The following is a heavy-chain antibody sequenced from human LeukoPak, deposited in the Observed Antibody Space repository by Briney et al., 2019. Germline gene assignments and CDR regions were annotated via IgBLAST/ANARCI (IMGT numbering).Heavy chain of an antibody. CDR3: ARILYYYDSSGYYPGAFDI. CDR2: IIPIFGTP. D-gene: IGHD3-22*01. J-gene: IGHJ3*02. Sequence: GASVTVSGTASGGTFSTYAINWVRQAPGQGLEWMGGIIPIFGTPNYAQKFQGRVTITADESTSTAYMELSSLRSEDTAVYYCARILYYYDSSGYYPGAFDIWGQGTMVTVSS. V-gene: IGHV1-69*13. CDR1: GGTFSTYA.